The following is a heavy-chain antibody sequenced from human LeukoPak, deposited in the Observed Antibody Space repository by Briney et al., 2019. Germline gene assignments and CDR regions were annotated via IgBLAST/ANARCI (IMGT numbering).Heavy chain of an antibody. D-gene: IGHD6-19*01. CDR1: GYTFTSYG. CDR3: ARSTDSSGWERGAFDI. CDR2: ISAYNGNT. J-gene: IGHJ3*02. Sequence: ASVKVSCKASGYTFTSYGISWVRQAPGQGLEWMGWISAYNGNTNYAQKLQGRVTMTTDTSTSTAYMELRSLRSDDTAVYHCARSTDSSGWERGAFDIWGQGTMVTVSS. V-gene: IGHV1-18*01.